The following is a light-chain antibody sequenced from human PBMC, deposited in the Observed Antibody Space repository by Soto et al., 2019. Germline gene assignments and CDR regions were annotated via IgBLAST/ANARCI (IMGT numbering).Light chain of an antibody. CDR2: LGD. J-gene: IGLJ1*01. CDR3: AAWDDNLNAYV. V-gene: IGLV1-47*02. Sequence: QSVLTQPPSASSTPGQTVTISCSGSTSNIGTFYVYWYQHLPGTAPKLLIYLGDQRASGVSDRFSGSKSGTSASLAINVLRSDDEADYYCAAWDDNLNAYVFGSGTKLTVL. CDR1: TSNIGTFY.